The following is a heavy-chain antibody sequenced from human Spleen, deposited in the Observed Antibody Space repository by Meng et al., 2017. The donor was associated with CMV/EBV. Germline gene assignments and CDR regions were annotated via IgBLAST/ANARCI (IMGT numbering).Heavy chain of an antibody. CDR2: ISSSSSYI. CDR3: ARVLGNYFDY. V-gene: IGHV3-21*01. D-gene: IGHD1-26*01. Sequence: GESLKISCEASGFTFSNYWMTWFRQAPGKGLEWVSSISSSSSYIYYADSVKGRFTISRDNAENSLYLQMNSLRAEDTAVYYCARVLGNYFDYWGQGTLVTVSS. J-gene: IGHJ4*02. CDR1: GFTFSNYW.